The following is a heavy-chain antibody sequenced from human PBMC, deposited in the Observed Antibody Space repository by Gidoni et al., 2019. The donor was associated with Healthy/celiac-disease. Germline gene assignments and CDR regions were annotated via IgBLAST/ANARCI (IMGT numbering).Heavy chain of an antibody. CDR2: IYYSGST. D-gene: IGHD3-10*01. J-gene: IGHJ6*02. Sequence: QVQLQESGPGLVTPSQTLSLPCTFSGGSLSSGGYYWSWIRQHPGKGLEWIGYIYYSGSTYYNPSLKSRVTISVDTSKNQFSLKLSSVTAADTAVYYCARVLGSGSYYYGMDVWGQGTTVTVSS. V-gene: IGHV4-31*03. CDR1: GGSLSSGGYY. CDR3: ARVLGSGSYYYGMDV.